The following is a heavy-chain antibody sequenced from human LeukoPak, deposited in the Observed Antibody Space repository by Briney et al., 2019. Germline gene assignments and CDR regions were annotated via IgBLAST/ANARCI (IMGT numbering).Heavy chain of an antibody. V-gene: IGHV3-7*01. D-gene: IGHD4-17*01. CDR2: IKQDETEK. CDR1: GFTFSNFW. J-gene: IGHJ4*02. CDR3: AKAVPVTNDY. Sequence: PGESLRLSCTASGFTFSNFWMGWVRQAPGKGLEWVANIKQDETEKFYLGSVKGRFTISRDNAKNSLYLQMNSLRAEDTAVYYCAKAVPVTNDYWGQGTLVTVSS.